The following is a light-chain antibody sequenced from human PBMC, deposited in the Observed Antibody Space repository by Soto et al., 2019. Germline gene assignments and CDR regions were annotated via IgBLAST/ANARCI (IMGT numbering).Light chain of an antibody. J-gene: IGKJ3*01. CDR2: RAS. V-gene: IGKV3-20*01. Sequence: EIVLTQSPGTLSLSPGERATLSCRASQSVASSYLAWYQQKPGQAPRLLIYRASIRATGIPDRFSGSWSGTDFTLTISRLEPEDFAVYYCLQYARSPLTFGPGTKVDI. CDR1: QSVASSY. CDR3: LQYARSPLT.